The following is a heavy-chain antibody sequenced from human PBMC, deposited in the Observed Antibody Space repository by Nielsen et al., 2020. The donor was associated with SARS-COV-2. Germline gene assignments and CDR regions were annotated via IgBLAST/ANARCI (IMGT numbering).Heavy chain of an antibody. CDR2: ISRDASDT. CDR1: GFTFSDYG. V-gene: IGHV3-30*18. J-gene: IGHJ4*02. D-gene: IGHD3-3*01. CDR3: AKDFWSSPNQVGPDY. Sequence: GESLKISCAASGFTFSDYGIHWVRQAPGKGLEWMAIISRDASDTFYPDSVKGRFTVSRDNSKNTVYLQMNSLRPEDTAVYYCAKDFWSSPNQVGPDYWGQGTLVTVSS.